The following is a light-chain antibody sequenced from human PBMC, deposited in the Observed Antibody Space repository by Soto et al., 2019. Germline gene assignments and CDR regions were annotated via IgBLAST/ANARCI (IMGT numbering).Light chain of an antibody. J-gene: IGKJ5*01. CDR2: DAS. CDR3: QQRSNWPRT. CDR1: QSVSSY. Sequence: EIVLTQSPATLSLSPGERATLSCRASQSVSSYLAWYQQKPGQAPRLLIYDASNSATGIPARFSGSGSGTDFTLTISSLEPADFAVYYGQQRSNWPRTFGQGTRLEIK. V-gene: IGKV3-11*01.